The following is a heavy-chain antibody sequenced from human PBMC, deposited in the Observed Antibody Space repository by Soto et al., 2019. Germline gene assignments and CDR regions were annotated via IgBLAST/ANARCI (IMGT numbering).Heavy chain of an antibody. CDR3: GKDNRGSY. J-gene: IGHJ4*02. D-gene: IGHD3-10*01. CDR1: GFTFSTCW. Sequence: EVQLVESGGGLVQPGGSLRLSCAASGFTFSTCWMMWVRQAPGKGLEWVANINQDGSERYYVDSVKGRFTISRDNAKNSLYLQMNSLRAEDRAVYYCGKDNRGSYWGQGTLVTVSS. V-gene: IGHV3-7*01. CDR2: INQDGSER.